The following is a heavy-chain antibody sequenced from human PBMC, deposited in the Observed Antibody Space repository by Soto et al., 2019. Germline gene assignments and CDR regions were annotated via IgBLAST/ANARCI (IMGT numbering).Heavy chain of an antibody. D-gene: IGHD1-1*01. J-gene: IGHJ5*02. V-gene: IGHV1-18*01. CDR1: GYTFTSYG. Sequence: GASVKVSCKASGYTFTSYGISWGRQAPGQGLEWMGWISAYNGNTNYAQKLQGRVTMTTDTSTSTAHMELRSLRSDDTAVYFFAREMDTGTPVWFAPCGQGTLVTVSS. CDR3: AREMDTGTPVWFAP. CDR2: ISAYNGNT.